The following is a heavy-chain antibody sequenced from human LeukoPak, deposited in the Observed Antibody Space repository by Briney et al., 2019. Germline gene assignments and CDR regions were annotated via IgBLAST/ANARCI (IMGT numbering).Heavy chain of an antibody. V-gene: IGHV4-61*05. Sequence: SETLSLTCTVSGGSISSSSYYWGWIRQPPGKGLEWIGYIYYSGSTNYNPSLKSRVTISVDTSKNQFSLKLSSVTAADTAVYYCARVWRGYSYGYDYYYYMDVWGKGTTVTVSS. CDR3: ARVWRGYSYGYDYYYYMDV. CDR2: IYYSGST. J-gene: IGHJ6*03. D-gene: IGHD5-18*01. CDR1: GGSISSSSYY.